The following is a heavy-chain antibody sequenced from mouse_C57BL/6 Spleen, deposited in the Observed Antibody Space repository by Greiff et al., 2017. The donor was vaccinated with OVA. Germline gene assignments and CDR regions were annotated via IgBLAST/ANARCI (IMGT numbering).Heavy chain of an antibody. CDR2: ISDGGSYT. Sequence: EVQVVESGGGLVKPGGSLKLSCAASGFTFSSYAMSWVRQTPEKRLEWVATISDGGSYTYYPDNVKGRFTISRDNAKNNLYLQMSHLKSEDTAMYYCARLYYSNYRGYFDYWGQGTTLTVSS. CDR3: ARLYYSNYRGYFDY. D-gene: IGHD2-5*01. J-gene: IGHJ2*01. V-gene: IGHV5-4*01. CDR1: GFTFSSYA.